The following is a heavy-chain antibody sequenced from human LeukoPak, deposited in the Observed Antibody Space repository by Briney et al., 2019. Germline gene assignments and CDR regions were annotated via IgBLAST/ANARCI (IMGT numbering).Heavy chain of an antibody. Sequence: GGSLRLSCAASGFTFSDSAMTWVRQTPGKGLEWISAIGTSGGDTIYTDPVKGRFTISRENSKNTLYLQMNSLRAEDTAVYYCAKGGNYAPLDYWGQGTLVTVS. CDR1: GFTFSDSA. J-gene: IGHJ4*02. CDR3: AKGGNYAPLDY. D-gene: IGHD1-7*01. V-gene: IGHV3-23*01. CDR2: IGTSGGDT.